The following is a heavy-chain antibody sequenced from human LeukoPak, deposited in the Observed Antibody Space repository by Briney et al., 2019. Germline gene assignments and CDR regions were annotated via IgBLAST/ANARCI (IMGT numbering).Heavy chain of an antibody. CDR2: IYYSGST. D-gene: IGHD5-24*01. CDR1: GGSISSGGYS. Sequence: SQTLSLTCTVSGGSISSGGYSWSWIRQHPGKGLEWIGYIYYSGSTYYNPSLKSRVTISVDTSKDQFSLKLSSVTAADTAVYYCAREVRRDGYNFDYWGQGTLVTVSS. J-gene: IGHJ4*02. V-gene: IGHV4-31*03. CDR3: AREVRRDGYNFDY.